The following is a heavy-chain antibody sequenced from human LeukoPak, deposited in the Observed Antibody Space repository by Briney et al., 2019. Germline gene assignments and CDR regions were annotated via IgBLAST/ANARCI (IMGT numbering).Heavy chain of an antibody. D-gene: IGHD5-12*01. CDR3: ARDAGYDIQRDNWFDP. CDR2: INPSGGST. J-gene: IGHJ5*02. CDR1: GYTFTSYY. Sequence: ASVKDSCKASGYTFTSYYMHSVRQAPGQGLEWMGIINPSGGSTSYAQKFQGRVTMTRDMSTSTVYMELSSLRSEDTAVYYCARDAGYDIQRDNWFDPWGQGTLVTVSS. V-gene: IGHV1-46*01.